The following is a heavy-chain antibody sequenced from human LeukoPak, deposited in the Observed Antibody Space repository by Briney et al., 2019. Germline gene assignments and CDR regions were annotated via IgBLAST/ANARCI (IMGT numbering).Heavy chain of an antibody. V-gene: IGHV1-18*01. CDR3: ARDGIGYDFWSGYYPKYYFDY. CDR2: IGAYNGNT. CDR1: GGTFSSYA. Sequence: ASVKVSCKASGGTFSSYAISWVRQAPGQGLEWMGWIGAYNGNTDYAQKLQGRVTMTTDTSTSTAYMELRSLRSDDTAVYYCARDGIGYDFWSGYYPKYYFDYWGQGTLVTVSS. J-gene: IGHJ4*02. D-gene: IGHD3-3*01.